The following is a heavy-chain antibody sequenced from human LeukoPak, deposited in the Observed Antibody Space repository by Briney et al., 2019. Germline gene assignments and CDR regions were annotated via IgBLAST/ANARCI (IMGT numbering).Heavy chain of an antibody. Sequence: GGSLRLSCAASGFTFSSYAMHWVRQAPGKELEWVAVISYDGSNKYYADSVKGRFTISRDNSKNTLYLQMNSLRAEDTAVCYCARDKAAYRYYDFWSGYPDAFDIWGQGTMVTVSS. V-gene: IGHV3-30*04. CDR3: ARDKAAYRYYDFWSGYPDAFDI. CDR1: GFTFSSYA. CDR2: ISYDGSNK. D-gene: IGHD3-3*01. J-gene: IGHJ3*02.